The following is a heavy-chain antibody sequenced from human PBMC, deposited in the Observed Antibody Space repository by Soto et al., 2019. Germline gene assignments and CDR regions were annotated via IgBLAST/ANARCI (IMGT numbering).Heavy chain of an antibody. V-gene: IGHV3-23*01. J-gene: IGHJ4*02. Sequence: GGSLRLSCAASGFTFNTYAMTWVRQAPGKGLEWVSGISGSGNTYYADSVKGRFTISRDNSKIALFLQMNSLRAEDTAVYYCAKEVYYCSGGSCYSGPYFDYWGQGALVTVSS. CDR1: GFTFNTYA. CDR2: ISGSGNT. D-gene: IGHD2-15*01. CDR3: AKEVYYCSGGSCYSGPYFDY.